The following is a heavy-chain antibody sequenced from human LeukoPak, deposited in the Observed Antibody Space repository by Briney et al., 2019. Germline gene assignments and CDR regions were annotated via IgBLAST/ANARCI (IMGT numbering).Heavy chain of an antibody. CDR1: GFSLSTSGVG. D-gene: IGHD3-10*01. Sequence: ESGPALVKPTQTLTLTCTFSGFSLSTSGVGVGWIRQPPGKALQWLALIYWDDEKYYSPSLKSRLSISRDTSRNQVVLTMTNMDPLDAGTYFGAHSYYFGSRSYYNVWFAPWGLGTLVSVSS. V-gene: IGHV2-5*02. J-gene: IGHJ5*02. CDR2: IYWDDEK. CDR3: AHSYYFGSRSYYNVWFAP.